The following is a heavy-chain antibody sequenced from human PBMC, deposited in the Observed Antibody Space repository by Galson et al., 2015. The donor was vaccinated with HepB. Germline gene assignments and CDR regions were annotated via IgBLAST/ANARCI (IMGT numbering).Heavy chain of an antibody. V-gene: IGHV3-33*01. CDR2: IAYDESYE. Sequence: SLRLSCAAFGFTVSNHGMHWVRQAAGKGLEWLAVIAYDESYEQYADSVKGRFTISRDTSKNTVHLQMYSLRAEDTGVYYCVREQGYGGYRTSDYWGQGTPVTVSS. CDR3: VREQGYGGYRTSDY. CDR1: GFTVSNHG. J-gene: IGHJ4*02. D-gene: IGHD4-17*01.